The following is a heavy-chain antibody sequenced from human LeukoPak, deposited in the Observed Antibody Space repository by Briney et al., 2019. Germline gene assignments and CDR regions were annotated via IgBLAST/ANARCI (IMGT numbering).Heavy chain of an antibody. D-gene: IGHD6-13*01. J-gene: IGHJ4*02. Sequence: PGRSLRLSCAGSGFTFNRYFLHSVRQAPGKGLEWLGSVSSDGERTWYPGFVKGRFTFSRDNSKSTLYLDLTTLTSDDTAIYYCATELGRKASLDNWGQGTLLTVSS. CDR3: ATELGRKASLDN. V-gene: IGHV3-30*04. CDR2: VSSDGERT. CDR1: GFTFNRYF.